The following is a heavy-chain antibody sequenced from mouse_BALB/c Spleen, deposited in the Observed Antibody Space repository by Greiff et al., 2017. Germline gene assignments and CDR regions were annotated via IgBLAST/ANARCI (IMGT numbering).Heavy chain of an antibody. CDR2: ISDGGSYT. Sequence: EVQLVESGGGLVKPGGSLKLSCAASGFTFSDYYMYWVRQTPEKRLEWVATISDGGSYTYYPDSVKGRFTISRDNAKNNLYLQMSSLKSEDTAMYYCARDGDYDYDGGYAMDDWGQGTSVTVSA. CDR3: ARDGDYDYDGGYAMDD. CDR1: GFTFSDYY. V-gene: IGHV5-4*02. J-gene: IGHJ4*01. D-gene: IGHD2-4*01.